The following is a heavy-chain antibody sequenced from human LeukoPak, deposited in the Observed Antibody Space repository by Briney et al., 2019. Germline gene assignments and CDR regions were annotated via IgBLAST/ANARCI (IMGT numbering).Heavy chain of an antibody. D-gene: IGHD2-15*01. CDR3: ARAHRYCSGGSCSKPPGY. Sequence: SETLSLTCAVYGGSFSGYYWSWIRQPPGKGLEWTGEINHSGSTNYNPSLKSRVTISVDTSKNQFSLKLSSVTAADTAVYYCARAHRYCSGGSCSKPPGYWGQGTLVTVSS. CDR1: GGSFSGYY. CDR2: INHSGST. J-gene: IGHJ4*02. V-gene: IGHV4-34*01.